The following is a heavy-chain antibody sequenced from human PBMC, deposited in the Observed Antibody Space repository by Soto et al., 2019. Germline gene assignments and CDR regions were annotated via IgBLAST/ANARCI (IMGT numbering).Heavy chain of an antibody. V-gene: IGHV3-48*03. CDR1: GFTFSSYE. J-gene: IGHJ4*02. D-gene: IGHD3-22*01. CDR2: ISSSGNTI. CDR3: ASDKAAYYFASGYSGATGGPYYFDY. Sequence: GGSLRLSCAASGFTFSSYEMNWVRQAPGKGLEWVSYISSSGNTIYYADSVKGRFTISRNNAKNSLDLQMNSLTAEDTAVYYCASDKAAYYFASGYSGATGGPYYFDYWGQGTLVTVSS.